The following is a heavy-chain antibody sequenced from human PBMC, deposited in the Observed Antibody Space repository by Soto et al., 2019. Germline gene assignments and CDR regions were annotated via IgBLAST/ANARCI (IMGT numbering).Heavy chain of an antibody. J-gene: IGHJ4*02. CDR2: ISSDGTTI. CDR1: GFPFSSYS. Sequence: HPGGSLRLSCAASGFPFSSYSLTWVRQAPGKGLEWVSYISSDGTTIHYAASVKGRFTVSRDNAKASLSLQMSSLRDEDSAVYYCARDDAPKPPIYDNSGYYRALNYCGQGTLVTVYS. CDR3: ARDDAPKPPIYDNSGYYRALNY. D-gene: IGHD3-22*01. V-gene: IGHV3-48*02.